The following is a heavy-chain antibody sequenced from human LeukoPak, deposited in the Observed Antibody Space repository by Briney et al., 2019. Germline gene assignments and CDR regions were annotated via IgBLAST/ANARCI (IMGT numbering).Heavy chain of an antibody. J-gene: IGHJ4*02. CDR2: IKQDGSEK. CDR3: ARDEWFGELPLNFDY. D-gene: IGHD3-10*01. Sequence: GGSLRLSCAASGFTFSSYWMSWVRQAPGKGLEWVANIKQDGSEKYYVDSVKGRFTISRDNDKNSLYLQMNSLRAEDTAVFCCARDEWFGELPLNFDYWGQGTLVTVSS. V-gene: IGHV3-7*01. CDR1: GFTFSSYW.